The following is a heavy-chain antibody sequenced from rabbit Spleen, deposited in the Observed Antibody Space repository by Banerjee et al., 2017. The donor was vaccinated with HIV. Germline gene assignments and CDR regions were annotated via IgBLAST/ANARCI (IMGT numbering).Heavy chain of an antibody. CDR2: IDPVFGIT. D-gene: IGHD4-1*01. V-gene: IGHV1S7*01. Sequence: QLKESGGGLVQPGGSLKLSCKASGFTLSSYYMNWVRQAPGKGLEWIGYIDPVFGITYYANWVNGRFSISRENAQNTVFLQMTSLTVADTATYFCARAVSSGWGGFFSLWGQGTLVTVS. J-gene: IGHJ4*01. CDR3: ARAVSSGWGGFFSL. CDR1: GFTLSSYY.